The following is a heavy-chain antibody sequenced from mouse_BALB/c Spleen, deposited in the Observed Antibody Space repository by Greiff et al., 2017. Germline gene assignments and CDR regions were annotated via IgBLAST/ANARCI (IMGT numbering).Heavy chain of an antibody. D-gene: IGHD2-3*01. CDR2: ISSGGGST. CDR1: GFAFSSYD. V-gene: IGHV5-12-1*01. Sequence: EVQGVESGGGLVKPGGSLKLSCAASGFAFSSYDMSWVRQTPEKRLEWVAYISSGGGSTYYPDTVKGRFTISRDNAKNTLYLQMSSLKSEDTAMYYCARGDDLGFDYWGQGTTLTVSS. CDR3: ARGDDLGFDY. J-gene: IGHJ2*01.